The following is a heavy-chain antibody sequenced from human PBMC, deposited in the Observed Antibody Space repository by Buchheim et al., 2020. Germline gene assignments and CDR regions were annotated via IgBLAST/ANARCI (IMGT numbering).Heavy chain of an antibody. CDR1: GGSISSSTFY. Sequence: QLQLQESGPGLVKPSETLSLTCTVSGGSISSSTFYWGWIRQPPGKGLEWIGTIYYSGSTYYGPSLKSRVTISVDTSKTQLSLKLSSVTAADTAVYYCARQPRYNWNRTLHWFDPWGQGTL. CDR3: ARQPRYNWNRTLHWFDP. D-gene: IGHD1-20*01. V-gene: IGHV4-39*01. CDR2: IYYSGST. J-gene: IGHJ5*02.